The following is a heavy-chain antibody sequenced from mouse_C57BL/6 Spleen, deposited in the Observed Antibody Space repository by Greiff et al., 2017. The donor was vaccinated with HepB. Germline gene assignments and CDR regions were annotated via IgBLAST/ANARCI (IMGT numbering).Heavy chain of an antibody. D-gene: IGHD2-2*01. Sequence: EVKVVESGGGLVQPGGSLKLSCAASGFTFSDYYMYWVRQTPEKRLEWVAYISNGGGSTYYPDTVKGRFTISRDNAKNTLYLQMSRLKSEDTAMYYCARQGLRRGAWFAYWGQGTLVTVSA. CDR1: GFTFSDYY. CDR2: ISNGGGST. J-gene: IGHJ3*01. CDR3: ARQGLRRGAWFAY. V-gene: IGHV5-12*01.